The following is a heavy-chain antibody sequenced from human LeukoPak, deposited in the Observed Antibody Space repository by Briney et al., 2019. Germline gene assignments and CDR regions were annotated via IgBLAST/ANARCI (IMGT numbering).Heavy chain of an antibody. CDR3: TTIYMGATFDF. V-gene: IGHV3-23*01. J-gene: IGHJ4*02. CDR2: ISNSGSTT. D-gene: IGHD1-26*01. Sequence: GGSLRLSCAASGFTFSSYAMSWVRQAPGKGLEWVSVISNSGSTTYYADSVKGRFTISRDNSKNTLYLQMHSLKAEDTAIYYCTTIYMGATFDFWGQGALVAVSS. CDR1: GFTFSSYA.